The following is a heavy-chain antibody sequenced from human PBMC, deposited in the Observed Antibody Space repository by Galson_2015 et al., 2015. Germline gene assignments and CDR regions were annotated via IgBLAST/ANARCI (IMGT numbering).Heavy chain of an antibody. Sequence: SLRLSCAASGFTFSSYSMNWVRQAPGKGLEWVSSISSTGSYKYYADPVKGRFTISRDNTKNSLYLQMNSLRAEDTAVYYCAREEESSGYCVDYWGQGTLVTVSS. CDR1: GFTFSSYS. D-gene: IGHD3-22*01. J-gene: IGHJ4*02. V-gene: IGHV3-21*01. CDR2: ISSTGSYK. CDR3: AREEESSGYCVDY.